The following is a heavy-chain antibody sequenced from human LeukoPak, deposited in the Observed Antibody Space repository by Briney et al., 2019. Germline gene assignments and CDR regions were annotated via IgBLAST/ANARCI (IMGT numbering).Heavy chain of an antibody. J-gene: IGHJ4*02. CDR3: AREGMTRITGTTEVDY. CDR2: ISAYNGNT. Sequence: ASVKVSCKASGYTFTSYGISWVRQAPGQGLEWMGWISAYNGNTNYAQKLQGRVTMTTDTSTSTAYMELRSLRSDDTAVYYCAREGMTRITGTTEVDYWGQGTLVTVSS. D-gene: IGHD1-7*01. V-gene: IGHV1-18*01. CDR1: GYTFTSYG.